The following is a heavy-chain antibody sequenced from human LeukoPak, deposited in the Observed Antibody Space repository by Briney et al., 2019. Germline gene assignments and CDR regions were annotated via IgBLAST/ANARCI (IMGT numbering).Heavy chain of an antibody. CDR3: ARGNPSVAGLLA. D-gene: IGHD6-19*01. V-gene: IGHV4-34*01. CDR2: INHSGST. J-gene: IGHJ5*02. CDR1: GGSFSGYY. Sequence: ASETLSLTCAVYGGSFSGYYWSWIRQPPGKGLEWIGEINHSGSTNYNPSLKSRVTISVDTSKNQFSLKLSSVTAADTAVYYCARGNPSVAGLLAWGQGTLVTVSS.